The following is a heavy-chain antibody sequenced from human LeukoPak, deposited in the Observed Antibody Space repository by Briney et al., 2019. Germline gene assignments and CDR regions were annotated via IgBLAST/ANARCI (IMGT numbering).Heavy chain of an antibody. CDR3: ANHDTLFGSAHFYMDV. V-gene: IGHV4-4*08. D-gene: IGHD3-3*01. Sequence: SDTLSLPCTFSGGSITTYYWRWIRHPPGKGLEWIGYIYTPGNTNYNPSLASRVTLSLDTSKNQFSLTLSPVNAAHHAVYYFANHDTLFGSAHFYMDVWGKGTTVTVSS. CDR2: IYTPGNT. CDR1: GGSITTYY. J-gene: IGHJ6*03.